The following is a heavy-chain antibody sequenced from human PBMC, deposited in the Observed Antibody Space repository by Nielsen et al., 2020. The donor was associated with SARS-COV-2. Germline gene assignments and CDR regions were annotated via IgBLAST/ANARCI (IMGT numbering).Heavy chain of an antibody. CDR3: ARDIGLRGFSTYYYYYYMDV. V-gene: IGHV1-2*06. CDR1: GGTFSSYA. D-gene: IGHD2/OR15-2a*01. Sequence: ASVKVSCKASGGTFSSYAISWVRQAPGQGLEWMGRINPNSGGTNYAQKFQGRVTMTRDTSISTAYMELSRLRSDDTAVYYCARDIGLRGFSTYYYYYYMDVWGKGTTVTVSS. CDR2: INPNSGGT. J-gene: IGHJ6*03.